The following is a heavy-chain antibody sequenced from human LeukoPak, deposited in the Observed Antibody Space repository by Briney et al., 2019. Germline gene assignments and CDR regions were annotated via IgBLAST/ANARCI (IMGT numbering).Heavy chain of an antibody. CDR3: ARADRGYCSSTSCYTRGRSGGYYFYYMDV. V-gene: IGHV1-8*01. D-gene: IGHD2-2*02. CDR1: GYTFTSYD. Sequence: GASVKVSCKASGYTFTSYDINWVRQATGQGLEWMGWMNPNSGNTGYAQKFQGRVTMTRNTSISKAYMELSSLRSEETAVYYCARADRGYCSSTSCYTRGRSGGYYFYYMDVWGKGTTVTASS. J-gene: IGHJ6*03. CDR2: MNPNSGNT.